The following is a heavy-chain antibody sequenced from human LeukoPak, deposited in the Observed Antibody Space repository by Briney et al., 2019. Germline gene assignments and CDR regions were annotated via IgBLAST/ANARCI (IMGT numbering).Heavy chain of an antibody. Sequence: PGGSLRLSCAASGFTVSSNYMSWVRQAPGKGLEWVSVIYSGGSTYYADSVKGRFTISRDNSKNTLYLQMNSLRAEDTAVYYCARERVGYYGMDVWGQGTTVTVSS. CDR3: ARERVGYYGMDV. CDR2: IYSGGST. CDR1: GFTVSSNY. V-gene: IGHV3-66*01. J-gene: IGHJ6*02.